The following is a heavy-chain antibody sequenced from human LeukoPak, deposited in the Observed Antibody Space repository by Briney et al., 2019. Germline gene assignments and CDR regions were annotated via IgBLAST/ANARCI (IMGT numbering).Heavy chain of an antibody. D-gene: IGHD2-15*01. J-gene: IGHJ4*02. CDR1: GFTFSSFG. Sequence: PGGSLRLSCAASGFTFSSFGMHWVRQAPGKGLEWVAVISYDGSNKYYADSVKGRFTISRDNSKNTLYLQMSSLRAEDTAVYYWGKEGCGRCFDYGGRETLVTVSS. CDR3: GKEGCGRCFDY. CDR2: ISYDGSNK. V-gene: IGHV3-30*18.